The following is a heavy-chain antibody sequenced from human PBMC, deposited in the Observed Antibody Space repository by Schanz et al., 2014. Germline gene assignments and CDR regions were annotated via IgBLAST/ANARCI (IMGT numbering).Heavy chain of an antibody. CDR2: ISAYNGNT. D-gene: IGHD3-10*01. J-gene: IGHJ4*02. Sequence: QVQLVQSGAEVKKPGSSVKVSCQAFGDTFSKYNIMWVRQAPGQGLEWMGWISAYNGNTNYAQKLQGRVTMTTDTSTSTAYMELTSLRSEDTAVYYCARGSPENMIRGELDYWGQGTLVTVSS. CDR1: GDTFSKYN. V-gene: IGHV1-18*04. CDR3: ARGSPENMIRGELDY.